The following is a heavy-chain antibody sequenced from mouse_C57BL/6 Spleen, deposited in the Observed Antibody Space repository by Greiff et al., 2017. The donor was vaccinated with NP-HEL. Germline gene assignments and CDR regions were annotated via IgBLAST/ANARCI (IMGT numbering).Heavy chain of an antibody. Sequence: EVQLQQSGPELVKPGASVKISCKASGYTFTDYYMNWVKQSHGKSLEWIGDINPNNGGTSYNQKFKGKATLTVDKSSSTAYMELRSLTSEDSAVYYCARPDGLTWFAYWGQGTLVTVSA. CDR1: GYTFTDYY. V-gene: IGHV1-26*01. CDR3: ARPDGLTWFAY. J-gene: IGHJ3*01. D-gene: IGHD2-3*01. CDR2: INPNNGGT.